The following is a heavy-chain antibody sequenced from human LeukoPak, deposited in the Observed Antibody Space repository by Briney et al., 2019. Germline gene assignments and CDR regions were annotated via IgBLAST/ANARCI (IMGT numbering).Heavy chain of an antibody. J-gene: IGHJ5*02. D-gene: IGHD7-27*01. CDR1: GYIFSNYG. CDR2: ISSGGNT. CDR3: ARDFAWGSGGAPIDDNWLDP. V-gene: IGHV1-18*01. Sequence: ASVKVSCKATGYIFSNYGISWVRQAPGHGLEWMGWISSGGNTNYAPKFQDRATMTTDTSTSTAYMELRSLRFDDTAVYYCARDFAWGSGGAPIDDNWLDPWGQGTLVTVSS.